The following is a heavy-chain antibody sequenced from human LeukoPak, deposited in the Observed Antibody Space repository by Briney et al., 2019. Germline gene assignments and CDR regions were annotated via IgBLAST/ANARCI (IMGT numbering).Heavy chain of an antibody. Sequence: SETLSLTCTVSGGSISSYYWNWIRQPPGKGLEWIGEINHSGSTDYNPSLKSRVTISVDTSKNQFSLKLSSVTAADTAVYYCARGLTRRMGYMDVWGKGTTVTVSS. CDR3: ARGLTRRMGYMDV. CDR1: GGSISSYY. J-gene: IGHJ6*03. V-gene: IGHV4-34*01. D-gene: IGHD1-14*01. CDR2: INHSGST.